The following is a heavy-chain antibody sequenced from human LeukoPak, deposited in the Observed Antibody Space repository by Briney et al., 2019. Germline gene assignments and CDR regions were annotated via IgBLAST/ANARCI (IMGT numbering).Heavy chain of an antibody. D-gene: IGHD4-17*01. CDR3: AKVAMTTVSFFDY. CDR2: ISGSGDRT. CDR1: GFTFSSYA. V-gene: IGHV3-23*01. J-gene: IGHJ4*02. Sequence: GGSLRLSCAASGFTFSSYAMNWVRQTPGKGLEWVSAISGSGDRTYYADSVKGRFTIFRDNSKNTLYLRINSLRAEDPAVYACAKVAMTTVSFFDYWGQGTLVTVSS.